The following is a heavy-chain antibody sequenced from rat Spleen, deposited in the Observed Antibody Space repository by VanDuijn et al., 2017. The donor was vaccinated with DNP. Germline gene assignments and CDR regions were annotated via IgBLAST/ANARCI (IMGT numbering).Heavy chain of an antibody. CDR3: ARHGGILRIMGVFAY. D-gene: IGHD1-6*01. Sequence: EVQLVESDGGLVQPGRSLKLSCAASGFTFSDYYMAWVRQAPTKGLEWVATISYDGSSTYYRDSVKGRFTISRDNAKSTLYLQMDSLRSEDTATYYCARHGGILRIMGVFAYWGQGTLVTVSS. V-gene: IGHV5-29*01. J-gene: IGHJ3*01. CDR1: GFTFSDYY. CDR2: ISYDGSST.